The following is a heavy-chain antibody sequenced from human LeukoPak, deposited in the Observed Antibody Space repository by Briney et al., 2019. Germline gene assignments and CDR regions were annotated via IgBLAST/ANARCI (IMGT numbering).Heavy chain of an antibody. CDR3: ARAQTYGDSRLLLDF. V-gene: IGHV3-20*04. J-gene: IGHJ4*02. CDR2: INWNGGST. CDR1: GFTFSSYW. Sequence: GGSLRLSCAASGFTFSSYWMSWVRQAPGKGLGWVSGINWNGGSTGYADSVEGRFTISRDNAKNSQYLQMNSLRVEDTALYYCARAQTYGDSRLLLDFWGQGTLVTVSS. D-gene: IGHD4-17*01.